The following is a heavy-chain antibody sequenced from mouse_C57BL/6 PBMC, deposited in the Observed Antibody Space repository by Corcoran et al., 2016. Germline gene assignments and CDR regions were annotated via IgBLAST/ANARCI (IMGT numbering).Heavy chain of an antibody. D-gene: IGHD3-3*01. CDR2: ISYDGSN. CDR3: ARGRDDYFDY. V-gene: IGHV3-6*01. Sequence: DVQLQESGPGLVKPSQSLSLTCSVTGYSITSGYYWNWIRQFPGNKLEWMGYISYDGSNNYNASLKNRISITRDTSKNQFFLKLNSVTTEDTATYYCARGRDDYFDYWGQGTTLTVSS. CDR1: GYSITSGYY. J-gene: IGHJ2*01.